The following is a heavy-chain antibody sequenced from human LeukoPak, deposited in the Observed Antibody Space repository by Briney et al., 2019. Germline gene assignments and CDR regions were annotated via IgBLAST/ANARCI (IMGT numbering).Heavy chain of an antibody. CDR2: ISYDGSNK. V-gene: IGHV3-30*18. CDR1: GFTFSSYG. J-gene: IGHJ4*02. Sequence: GGSLRLSCAASGFTFSSYGMHWVRQAPGKGLECVAVISYDGSNKYYADSVKGRFTISRDNSKNTLYLQMNSLRAEDTAVYYCAKDSVVVPAAMVYWGQGTLVTVSS. D-gene: IGHD2-2*01. CDR3: AKDSVVVPAAMVY.